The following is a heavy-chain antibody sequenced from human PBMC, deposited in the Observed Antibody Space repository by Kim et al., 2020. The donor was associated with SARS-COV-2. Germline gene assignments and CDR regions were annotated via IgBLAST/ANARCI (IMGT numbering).Heavy chain of an antibody. CDR3: ARGMWAGGLSIYYYYGMDI. V-gene: IGHV4-39*07. CDR2: IYYSGST. J-gene: IGHJ6*02. Sequence: SETLSLTCTVSGGSISSSSYYWGWIRQPPGKGLEWIGSIYYSGSTYYNPSLKSRVTISVDTSKNQFSLKLSSVTAADTAVYYCARGMWAGGLSIYYYYGMDIWGQGTTVTLSS. CDR1: GGSISSSSYY. D-gene: IGHD3-16*02.